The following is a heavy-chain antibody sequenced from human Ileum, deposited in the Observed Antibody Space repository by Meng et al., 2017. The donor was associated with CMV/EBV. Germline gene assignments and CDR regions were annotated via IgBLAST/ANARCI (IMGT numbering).Heavy chain of an antibody. J-gene: IGHJ4*02. V-gene: IGHV4-39*07. CDR3: ARDLTNKWFYY. Sequence: QRQGSGPGLVKPAETLSLTCTASCAPISSGSHSWAWFRQPPGKRLEWIGSMYFSGIADYNPSLKSRVTISLHATQKQFSLRLTSVTAADSAVYFCARDLTNKWFYYWGQGTLVTVS. CDR1: CAPISSGSHS. D-gene: IGHD1-26*01. CDR2: MYFSGIA.